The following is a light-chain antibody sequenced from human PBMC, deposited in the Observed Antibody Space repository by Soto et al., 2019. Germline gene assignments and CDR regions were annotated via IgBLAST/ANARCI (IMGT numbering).Light chain of an antibody. CDR2: DAS. CDR3: QQFGDLTFI. CDR1: QDINNY. J-gene: IGKJ5*01. Sequence: DIKMTQSPSSLSASVGDRVTITCQASQDINNYLNWYQQKPGQAPKLLIYDASGLEVGVPSRFSGSGSAKHFTLTSSGLQPEDIATYYCQQFGDLTFIFGQGTRLEI. V-gene: IGKV1-33*01.